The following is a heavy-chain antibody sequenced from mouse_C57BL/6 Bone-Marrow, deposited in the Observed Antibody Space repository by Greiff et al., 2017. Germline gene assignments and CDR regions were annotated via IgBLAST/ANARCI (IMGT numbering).Heavy chain of an antibody. CDR2: IDPSDSYT. Sequence: VQLQQSGAELVMPGASVKLSCKASGYTFTSYWMHWVKQRPGQGLEWIGEIDPSDSYTNYNQKFKGKSTFTVDKSSSTAYMQLSSLTSEDSAVYYCAGSSWFAYWGQGTLVTVSA. J-gene: IGHJ3*01. CDR1: GYTFTSYW. V-gene: IGHV1-69*01. CDR3: AGSSWFAY.